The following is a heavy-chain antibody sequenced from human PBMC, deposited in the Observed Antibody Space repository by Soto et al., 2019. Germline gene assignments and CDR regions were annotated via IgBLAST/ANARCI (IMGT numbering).Heavy chain of an antibody. V-gene: IGHV1-18*01. Sequence: GASVKVSCKASGYTFTSYGISWVRQAPGQGLERMGWISAYNGNTNYAQKLQGRVTMTTDTSTSTAYMELRSLRSDDTAVYYCARDRGLGDYDILTGYPTLYFDYWGQGTLVTVSS. J-gene: IGHJ4*02. CDR2: ISAYNGNT. D-gene: IGHD3-9*01. CDR3: ARDRGLGDYDILTGYPTLYFDY. CDR1: GYTFTSYG.